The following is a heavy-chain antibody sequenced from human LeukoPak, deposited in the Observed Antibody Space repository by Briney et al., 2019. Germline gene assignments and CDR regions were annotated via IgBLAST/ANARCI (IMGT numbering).Heavy chain of an antibody. V-gene: IGHV4-34*01. CDR1: GGSFSGYY. D-gene: IGHD6-13*01. CDR3: ARHSASSSWYVYFDY. Sequence: SETLSLTCAVYGGSFSGYYWSWIRQPPGKGLEWIGEINHSGSTNYNPSLKSRVTISVDTSKNQFSLKLSSVTAADTAMYYCARHSASSSWYVYFDYWGQGTLVTVSS. CDR2: INHSGST. J-gene: IGHJ4*02.